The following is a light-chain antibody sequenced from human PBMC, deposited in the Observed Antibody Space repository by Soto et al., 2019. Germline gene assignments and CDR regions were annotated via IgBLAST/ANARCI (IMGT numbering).Light chain of an antibody. CDR1: QSLEYSDGITY. V-gene: IGKV2-30*01. CDR3: MQWTQWPPT. J-gene: IGKJ5*01. Sequence: DVVLTQSPPSLPVTLGQPASISCRSSQSLEYSDGITYLNWFQQRPGQSPRRLIYKVSQRDSGVPERFSGSGSGTEFTLKISGVETEDVGVYYCMQWTQWPPTLGQGTRQEIK. CDR2: KVS.